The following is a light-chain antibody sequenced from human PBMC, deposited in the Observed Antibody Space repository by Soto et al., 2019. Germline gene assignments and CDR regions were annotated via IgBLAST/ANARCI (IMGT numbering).Light chain of an antibody. CDR3: QPYNNWPLT. V-gene: IGKV3-15*01. J-gene: IGKJ4*01. CDR1: QSVSSN. CDR2: DTS. Sequence: EIVLTQSPGTLSLSPGEGATLSCRASQSVSSNLVWYQHRPGQAPRLLIYDTSTRATGVPTRFSGSRSGAEFTLTINSLQSEDFAVYYCQPYNNWPLTFGGGTKVDIK.